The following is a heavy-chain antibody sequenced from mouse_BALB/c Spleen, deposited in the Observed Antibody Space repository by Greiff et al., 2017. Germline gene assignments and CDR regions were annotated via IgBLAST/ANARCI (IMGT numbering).Heavy chain of an antibody. D-gene: IGHD2-14*01. CDR2: ISSGSSTI. V-gene: IGHV5-17*02. CDR3: ARSYYRSLYYAMDY. Sequence: EVKLVESGGGLVQPGGSRKLSCAASGFTFSSFGMHWVRQAPEKGLEWVAYISSGSSTIYYADTVKGRFTISRDNPKNTLFLQMTSLRSEDTAMYYCARSYYRSLYYAMDYWGQGTSVTVSS. J-gene: IGHJ4*01. CDR1: GFTFSSFG.